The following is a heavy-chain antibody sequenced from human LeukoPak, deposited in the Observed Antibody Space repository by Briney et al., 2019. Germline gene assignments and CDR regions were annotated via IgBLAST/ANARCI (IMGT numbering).Heavy chain of an antibody. CDR1: GGSISSSSYY. D-gene: IGHD3-22*01. CDR3: ARHGDYYDSSAYYRFDY. Sequence: SETLSLTCTVSGGSISSSSYYWGWLRQPPGKGLEWIGSIYYSGSTYYNPSLKSRVTISVDTSKNQFSLKLSSVTAADTAVYYCARHGDYYDSSAYYRFDYWGQGTLVTVSS. CDR2: IYYSGST. V-gene: IGHV4-39*01. J-gene: IGHJ4*02.